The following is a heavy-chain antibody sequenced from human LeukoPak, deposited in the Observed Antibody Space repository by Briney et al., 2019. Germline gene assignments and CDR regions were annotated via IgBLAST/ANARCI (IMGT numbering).Heavy chain of an antibody. Sequence: PSETLSLTCSVSGVSLSDSYWSWIRQSPGKAMEWIGYVSDRGGASYNPSLKGRVTISPDTSKNQFSLKLNSVTAADTAVYYCATNALLVPSTFDSWGRGTLVTVSS. CDR1: GVSLSDSY. CDR2: VSDRGGA. J-gene: IGHJ4*02. V-gene: IGHV4-59*12. CDR3: ATNALLVPSTFDS. D-gene: IGHD6-6*01.